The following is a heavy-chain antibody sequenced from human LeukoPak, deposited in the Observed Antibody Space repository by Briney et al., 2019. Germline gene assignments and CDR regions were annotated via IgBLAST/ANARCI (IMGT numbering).Heavy chain of an antibody. Sequence: ASVKVSCKASGYTFTGYYMHWVRQAPGQGLEWMGWINPNSGGTNYAQKFQGRVTMTRDTSISTAYMELSRLRSDDMAVYYCARSIANYYYDSDWGQGTLVTVSS. CDR2: INPNSGGT. J-gene: IGHJ4*02. D-gene: IGHD3-22*01. CDR3: ARSIANYYYDSD. CDR1: GYTFTGYY. V-gene: IGHV1-2*02.